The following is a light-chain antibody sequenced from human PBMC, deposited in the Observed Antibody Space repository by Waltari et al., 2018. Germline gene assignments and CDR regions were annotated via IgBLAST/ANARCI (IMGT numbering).Light chain of an antibody. V-gene: IGKV1-39*01. Sequence: DIQMTQSPSSLSASVGDRVTITCRASQSITTYLNWYQQKPGKAPNLLIYGASSLQSRVPSRFSGSGSGTDFTLTISSLQPEDFATYYCQQTYSTPPFTFGPGTKVDI. CDR1: QSITTY. CDR2: GAS. J-gene: IGKJ3*01. CDR3: QQTYSTPPFT.